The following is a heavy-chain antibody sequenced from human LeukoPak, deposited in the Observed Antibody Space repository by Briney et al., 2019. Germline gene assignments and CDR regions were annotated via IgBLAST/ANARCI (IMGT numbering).Heavy chain of an antibody. CDR2: IIPIFGTA. D-gene: IGHD3-10*01. Sequence: GSSVKVSCKASGGTFSSYAISWVRQAPGQGLEWMGGIIPIFGTANYAQKFQGRVTITADESTSTAYMELSSLRSEDTAVYYCASAIQYYYGSGSYCCPDHDAFDIWGQGAMVTVSS. J-gene: IGHJ3*02. CDR3: ASAIQYYYGSGSYCCPDHDAFDI. V-gene: IGHV1-69*01. CDR1: GGTFSSYA.